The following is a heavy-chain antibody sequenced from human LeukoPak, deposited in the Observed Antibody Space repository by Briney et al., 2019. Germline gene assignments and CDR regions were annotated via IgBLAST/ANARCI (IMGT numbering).Heavy chain of an antibody. D-gene: IGHD3-9*01. J-gene: IGHJ4*02. CDR2: INPNSGGT. V-gene: IGHV1-2*02. CDR1: GYTFTGYY. Sequence: ASVKVSCKASGYTFTGYYMHWVRQAPGQGLEWMGWINPNSGGTNYTQKFQGRVTMTRDTSISTAYMEPSRLRSDDTAVYYCARDLSDTIFFDYWGQGTLVTVSS. CDR3: ARDLSDTIFFDY.